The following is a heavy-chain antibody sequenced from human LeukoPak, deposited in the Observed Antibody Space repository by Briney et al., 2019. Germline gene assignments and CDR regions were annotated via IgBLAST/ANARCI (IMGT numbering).Heavy chain of an antibody. J-gene: IGHJ4*02. Sequence: PGGSLRLSCAASGFTFSSYAMHWVRQAPGKGLEYVSAISSNGGSTYYANSVKGRFTISRDNTNNSLYLHLTSLRNDDTALYYCAKDERRIAATGSWGFDHWGQGTLVTVSS. CDR2: ISSNGGST. CDR3: AKDERRIAATGSWGFDH. V-gene: IGHV3-64*01. CDR1: GFTFSSYA. D-gene: IGHD6-13*01.